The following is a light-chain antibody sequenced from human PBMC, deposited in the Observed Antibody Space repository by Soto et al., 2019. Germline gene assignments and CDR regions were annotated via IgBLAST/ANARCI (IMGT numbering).Light chain of an antibody. CDR3: SSYTSSSTVV. CDR2: DVS. CDR1: SSDVGGYNY. Sequence: QSVLTQPASVSGSPGQSITISCTGTSSDVGGYNYVSWYQQHPGKAPKLMIYDVSNRPSGVSNRFSGSKSGNTASLTISGLQAEDAADYYCSSYTSSSTVVFGGGTKLTV. J-gene: IGLJ2*01. V-gene: IGLV2-14*01.